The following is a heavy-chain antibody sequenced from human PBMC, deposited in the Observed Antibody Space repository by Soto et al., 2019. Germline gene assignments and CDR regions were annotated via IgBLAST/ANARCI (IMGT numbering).Heavy chain of an antibody. D-gene: IGHD3-3*01. CDR2: ISAYNGNT. CDR1: GYTFTSYG. CDR3: ARDTIFGVVIMGTFDY. J-gene: IGHJ4*02. V-gene: IGHV1-18*01. Sequence: GASVKVSCKASGYTFTSYGISWVRQAPGQGLERMGWISAYNGNTNYAQKLQGRVTMTTDTSTSTAYMELRSLRSDDTAVYYCARDTIFGVVIMGTFDYWGQGTLVTVSS.